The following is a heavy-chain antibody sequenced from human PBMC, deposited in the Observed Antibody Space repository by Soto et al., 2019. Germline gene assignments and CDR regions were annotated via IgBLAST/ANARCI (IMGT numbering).Heavy chain of an antibody. CDR2: IYYSGTT. D-gene: IGHD1-26*01. V-gene: IGHV4-28*01. J-gene: IGHJ4*02. Sequence: QGQLQESGPGLVKPSDTLSLTCAGSGYSFSSSNWWGWVRKPPGQGLEWLGYIYYSGTTYYNPSLKSRVTKSVDASKNQFSLKLTSVTAVDKAVYYCARREIQGPLDYWGQGTLVTVSS. CDR3: ARREIQGPLDY. CDR1: GYSFSSSNW.